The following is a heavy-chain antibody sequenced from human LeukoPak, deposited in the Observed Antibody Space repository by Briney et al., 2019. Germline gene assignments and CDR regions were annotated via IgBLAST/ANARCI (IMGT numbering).Heavy chain of an antibody. D-gene: IGHD2-15*01. V-gene: IGHV4-59*12. CDR1: GGSISSYY. Sequence: SETLSLTCTVSGGSISSYYWSWIRQPPGKGLEWIGYIYYSGSTNYNPSLKSRVTISVDASKNQFSLKLSSVTAADTAVYYCASWPIDGTFDYWGQGTLVTVSS. CDR3: ASWPIDGTFDY. CDR2: IYYSGST. J-gene: IGHJ4*02.